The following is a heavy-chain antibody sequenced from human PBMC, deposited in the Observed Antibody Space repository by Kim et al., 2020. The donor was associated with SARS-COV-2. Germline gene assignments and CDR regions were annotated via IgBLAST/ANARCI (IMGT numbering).Heavy chain of an antibody. CDR2: IIPILGIA. Sequence: SVKVSCKASGGTFSSYAISWVRQAPGQGLEWMGRIIPILGIANYAQKFQGRVTITADKSTSTAYMELSSLRSEDTAVYYCASLRFGSSSWYGWGQGTLVTVSS. V-gene: IGHV1-69*04. J-gene: IGHJ4*02. D-gene: IGHD6-13*01. CDR3: ASLRFGSSSWYG. CDR1: GGTFSSYA.